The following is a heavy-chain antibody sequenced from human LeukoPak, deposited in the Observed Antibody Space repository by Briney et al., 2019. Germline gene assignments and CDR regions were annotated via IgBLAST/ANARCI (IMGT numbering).Heavy chain of an antibody. CDR3: AKPSYNSGWFIVY. J-gene: IGHJ4*02. CDR1: GFTFSNYA. CDR2: ISESGGTR. V-gene: IGHV3-23*01. D-gene: IGHD6-19*01. Sequence: GGSLRLSCAGSGFTFSNYAMNWVRQAPGKGLEWVSSISESGGTRDYADSVRGRFTISRDNSKNTLYLQMNSLRAEDTAVYSCAKPSYNSGWFIVYWGQGTLVTVPS.